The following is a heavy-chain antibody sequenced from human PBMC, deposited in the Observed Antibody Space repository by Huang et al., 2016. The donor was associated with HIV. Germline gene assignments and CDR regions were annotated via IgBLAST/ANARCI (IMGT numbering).Heavy chain of an antibody. D-gene: IGHD2-21*02. J-gene: IGHJ3*02. V-gene: IGHV3-23*01. CDR1: GFTFKYYG. Sequence: ELQLLESGGGLVQPGGSLRLSCSGSGFTFKYYGRNWVRQAPGKGLEWVATIAGGGDSAYHADSVKGRFTVSRDNSKSILYLQMNSLRPGDTAVYYCARGKVTLVGDAFDIWGQGTLVTVSS. CDR2: IAGGGDSA. CDR3: ARGKVTLVGDAFDI.